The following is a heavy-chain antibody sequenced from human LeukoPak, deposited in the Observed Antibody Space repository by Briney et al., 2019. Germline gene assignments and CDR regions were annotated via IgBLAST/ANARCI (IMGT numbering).Heavy chain of an antibody. Sequence: GGSLRLSCAASGFTVSNYFMSWVRKAPGKGLEWVSVIYSGGETHHADSVKGRFPLSRDNSKNTLLLQMNSRRVEDTAVYYCTRDPDAWGQGTLVTVSS. CDR1: GFTVSNYF. CDR3: TRDPDA. CDR2: IYSGGET. J-gene: IGHJ5*02. V-gene: IGHV3-66*01.